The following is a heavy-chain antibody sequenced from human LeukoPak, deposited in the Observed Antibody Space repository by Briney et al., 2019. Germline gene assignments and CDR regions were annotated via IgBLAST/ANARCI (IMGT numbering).Heavy chain of an antibody. CDR3: ARASVRYYGSGSSRYGMDV. V-gene: IGHV1-69*04. CDR2: IIPILGIA. CDR1: GGTFSSYA. J-gene: IGHJ6*02. D-gene: IGHD3-10*01. Sequence: SVKVSCKASGGTFSSYAISWVRQAPGQGLEWMGRIIPILGIANYAQKFQGRVTITADKSTSTAYMELSSLSSEDTAVYYCARASVRYYGSGSSRYGMDVWGQGTTVTVSS.